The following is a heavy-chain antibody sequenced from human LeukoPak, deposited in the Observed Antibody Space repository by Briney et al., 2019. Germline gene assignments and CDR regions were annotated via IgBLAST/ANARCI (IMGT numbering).Heavy chain of an antibody. CDR1: GFTFSSYG. Sequence: GRSLRLSCAASGFTFSSYGMPWVRQAPGKGLEWVAVISYDGSNKYYADSVKGRFTISRDNSKNTLYLQMNSLRAEDTAVYYCAKDPTGAYYDFWSGLGPHYYYYGMDVWGQGTTVTVSS. J-gene: IGHJ6*02. CDR2: ISYDGSNK. CDR3: AKDPTGAYYDFWSGLGPHYYYYGMDV. D-gene: IGHD3-3*01. V-gene: IGHV3-30*18.